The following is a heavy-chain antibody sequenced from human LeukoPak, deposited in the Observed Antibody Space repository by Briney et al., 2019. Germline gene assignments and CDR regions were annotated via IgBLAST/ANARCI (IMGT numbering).Heavy chain of an antibody. CDR2: ISSSSSYI. Sequence: GESLTLSCAASGFTFSSYSMNWVRQAPGKGLEWVSSISSSSSYIYYADSVKSRFTISRDNAKNSLYLQMNSLRAEDTAVYYCASSGSIAAAGAFCDYWGQGTLVTVSS. CDR1: GFTFSSYS. D-gene: IGHD6-13*01. V-gene: IGHV3-21*01. CDR3: ASSGSIAAAGAFCDY. J-gene: IGHJ4*02.